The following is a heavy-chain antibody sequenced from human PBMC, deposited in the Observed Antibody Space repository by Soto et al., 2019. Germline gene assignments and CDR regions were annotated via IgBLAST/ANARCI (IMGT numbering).Heavy chain of an antibody. CDR1: GFILSNYG. D-gene: IGHD6-6*01. CDR3: ARESVSSASDVSWFDP. Sequence: PGGSLRLSCAASGFILSNYGMHWVRQTPGKGLEWVAVIWYDGSTEYYADSVKGRFTISRDNANHTLYLQMNSLRGEDTALYYCARESVSSASDVSWFDPWGQGTLVTVSS. J-gene: IGHJ5*02. V-gene: IGHV3-33*01. CDR2: IWYDGSTE.